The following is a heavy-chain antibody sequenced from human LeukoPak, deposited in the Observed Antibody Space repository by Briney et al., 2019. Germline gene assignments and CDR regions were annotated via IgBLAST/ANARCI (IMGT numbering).Heavy chain of an antibody. CDR1: GGSISSYY. CDR3: ARHPCSSGSCKGGFDY. CDR2: IYYSGIT. D-gene: IGHD2-15*01. V-gene: IGHV4-59*01. J-gene: IGHJ4*02. Sequence: PSETLSLTCIVSGGSISSYYWSWLRQPPGKGLEGVGYIYYSGITNYTPSLKSRVTISVDTSKTQFSLKLSSVTAADTAVYYCARHPCSSGSCKGGFDYWGQGTLVTVSS.